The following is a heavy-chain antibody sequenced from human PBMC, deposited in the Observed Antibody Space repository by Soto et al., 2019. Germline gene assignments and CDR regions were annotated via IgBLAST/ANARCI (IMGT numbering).Heavy chain of an antibody. J-gene: IGHJ4*02. CDR1: GGTFSSYA. V-gene: IGHV1-69*14. CDR2: IIPIFGTA. CDR3: ARVCDYDYVGGRSEGGG. Sequence: QVQLVQSGAEVKKPGSSVKVSCKASGGTFSSYAISWVRQAPGQGLEWMGGIIPIFGTAKYAQKFQGRVTITAAKSPSTAYMELSSLSTEDTAVYYCARVCDYDYVGGRSEGGGWGQGTLVAVSS. D-gene: IGHD3-16*01.